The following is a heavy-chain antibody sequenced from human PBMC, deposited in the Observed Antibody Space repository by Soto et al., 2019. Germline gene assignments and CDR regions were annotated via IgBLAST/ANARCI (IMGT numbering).Heavy chain of an antibody. CDR3: ARDRILIPFGVLNHSYGIDV. J-gene: IGHJ6*02. CDR1: GGSISSGGYS. CDR2: VYHTGRT. D-gene: IGHD3-16*01. Sequence: QLQLQESGSGLVKPSQSLSLTCTFSGGSISSGGYSWTWIRQPPGKGLEWIGNVYHTGRTNYNPSLKSRLAMSVDRSKNQFSLRLSSVTAADTAVYYCARDRILIPFGVLNHSYGIDVWGQGTTVSVSS. V-gene: IGHV4-30-2*01.